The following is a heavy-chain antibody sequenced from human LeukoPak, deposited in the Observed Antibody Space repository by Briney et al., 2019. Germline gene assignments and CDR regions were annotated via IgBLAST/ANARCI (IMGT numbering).Heavy chain of an antibody. V-gene: IGHV1-2*02. Sequence: ASVKVSCKASGYSFTAYYIHWVRQAPGQGLGWMGWINPNSGGTNYAQKFQGRVTMTRDTSISTAYMELSRLRSDDTAVYYCARVRIAVAGKYYFDYWGQGALVTVSS. CDR3: ARVRIAVAGKYYFDY. D-gene: IGHD6-19*01. CDR1: GYSFTAYY. J-gene: IGHJ4*02. CDR2: INPNSGGT.